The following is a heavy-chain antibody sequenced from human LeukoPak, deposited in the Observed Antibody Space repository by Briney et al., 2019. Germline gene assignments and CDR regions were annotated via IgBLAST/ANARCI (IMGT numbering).Heavy chain of an antibody. V-gene: IGHV1-8*01. CDR1: GFTFTIYD. D-gene: IGHD1-26*01. Sequence: WASVKVSCKTSGFTFTIYDTNWVRQATGQGLEWMGWMNGNSGDTGYAQKFQGRVTMTRNTSISTAYMELSNLRSEDTAVYYCVRGRFIAGAGDWGQGTPVTVPS. J-gene: IGHJ1*01. CDR2: MNGNSGDT. CDR3: VRGRFIAGAGD.